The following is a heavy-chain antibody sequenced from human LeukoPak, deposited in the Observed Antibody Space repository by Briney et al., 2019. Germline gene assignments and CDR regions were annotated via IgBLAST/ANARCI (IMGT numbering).Heavy chain of an antibody. V-gene: IGHV1-69*13. CDR3: ARCSSSWCSDY. Sequence: SVKVSCKASGGTFSSYAISWVRQAPGHGLEWMGEIIPRSGTVNYAQKFQGRVTITADESRTIAYMELSSLGSDDTAVYYCARCSSSWCSDYWGQGTLVTVSS. J-gene: IGHJ4*02. CDR1: GGTFSSYA. D-gene: IGHD6-13*01. CDR2: IIPRSGTV.